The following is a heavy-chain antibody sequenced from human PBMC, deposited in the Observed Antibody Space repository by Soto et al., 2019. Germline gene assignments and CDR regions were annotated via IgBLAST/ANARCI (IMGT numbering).Heavy chain of an antibody. CDR2: IWYDGSNK. J-gene: IGHJ4*02. CDR3: SRGTTYYYGPGSYFRSGPKY. Sequence: GGSLRLSCAASGFTFSSYGMHWVRQAPGKGLEWVAVIWYDGSNKYYADSVKGRFTISRDNSKNTLYLQMNSLRAEDTAVYYCSRGTTYYYGPGSYFRSGPKYWGQGTLVTVSS. CDR1: GFTFSSYG. V-gene: IGHV3-33*01. D-gene: IGHD3-10*01.